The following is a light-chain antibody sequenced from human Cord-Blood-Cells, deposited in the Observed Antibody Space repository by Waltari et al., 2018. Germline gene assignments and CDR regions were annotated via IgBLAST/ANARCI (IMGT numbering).Light chain of an antibody. CDR2: EDN. J-gene: IGLJ3*02. CDR3: QSYDSSNQV. Sequence: NFLLTQPHSVSESPGKTVTISCTRSSGSIASNHVQWYQQRPGSSPTTVIYEDNQRPSGVPDRFSGSIDSSSNSAYLTISGLKTEDEADYYCQSYDSSNQVFGGGTKLTVL. CDR1: SGSIASNH. V-gene: IGLV6-57*01.